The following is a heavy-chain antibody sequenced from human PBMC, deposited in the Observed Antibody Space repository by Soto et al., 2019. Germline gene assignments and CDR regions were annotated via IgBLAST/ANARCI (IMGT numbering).Heavy chain of an antibody. CDR3: AKRSPFIVIPTADGDGMDV. Sequence: EVQLLESGGGLIQPGGSLRLSCAGSGFNFSRFSVSWVRQTPEKGLEWVAVISGSGGTTYYAASVKGRFTISRDNSRNTVYLQMNRLIVDDTAVYYCAKRSPFIVIPTADGDGMDVWGQGTKVTVSS. V-gene: IGHV3-23*01. J-gene: IGHJ6*02. CDR1: GFNFSRFS. CDR2: ISGSGGTT. D-gene: IGHD2-21*01.